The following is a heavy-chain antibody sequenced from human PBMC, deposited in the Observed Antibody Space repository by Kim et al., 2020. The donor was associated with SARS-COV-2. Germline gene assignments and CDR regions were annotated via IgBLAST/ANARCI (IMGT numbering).Heavy chain of an antibody. Sequence: SETLSLTCTASGGSISSYFWSWIRQPAGKGLEWIGRVYNSGNTDYNTSLKSRVTMSVDTSKNQFSLKLSSVTAADTAVYYCVSIRSGENYFDSWGQGTL. V-gene: IGHV4-4*07. CDR2: VYNSGNT. J-gene: IGHJ4*02. D-gene: IGHD3-16*01. CDR3: VSIRSGENYFDS. CDR1: GGSISSYF.